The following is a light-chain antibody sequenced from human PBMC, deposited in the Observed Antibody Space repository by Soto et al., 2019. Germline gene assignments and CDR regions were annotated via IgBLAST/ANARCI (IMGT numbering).Light chain of an antibody. V-gene: IGLV3-21*02. CDR2: DDS. J-gene: IGLJ3*02. CDR1: NIGSKS. Sequence: SYELTQPPSVSVAPGQTARITCGGNNIGSKSVHWYQQKPGQAPVLVVYDDSDRPSGIPERFSGSKSGNTASLTVSGLQADNEAVYYCYSYAGRNIWVFGGGTKLTVL. CDR3: YSYAGRNIWV.